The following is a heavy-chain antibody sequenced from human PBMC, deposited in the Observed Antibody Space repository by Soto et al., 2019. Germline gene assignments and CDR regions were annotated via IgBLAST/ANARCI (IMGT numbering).Heavy chain of an antibody. V-gene: IGHV4-34*01. Sequence: SETLSLTCAFYGGSCSRYYLSWIRQPPGKGLEWIGEINHSGSTNYNPSLKSRVTISVDTSKNQFSLKLSSVTAADTAVYYCARGRRDRTTASYYYYYMDVWGKGTTVTVSS. CDR2: INHSGST. CDR3: ARGRRDRTTASYYYYYMDV. D-gene: IGHD1-7*01. J-gene: IGHJ6*03. CDR1: GGSCSRYY.